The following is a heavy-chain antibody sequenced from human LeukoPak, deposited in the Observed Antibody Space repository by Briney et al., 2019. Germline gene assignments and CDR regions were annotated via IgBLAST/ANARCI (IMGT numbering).Heavy chain of an antibody. D-gene: IGHD3-10*01. J-gene: IGHJ5*02. CDR2: IYGSGTI. V-gene: IGHV4-38-2*02. CDR1: GYSISSGYY. Sequence: SETLSLTCTVSGYSISSGYYWGWIRQPPGKGLEWIGRIYGSGTITYNPSLESRVTMSVDTSKNQFSLKLRSVTAADTAVYYCARDSGTTGEVKFDPWGQGILVTVSS. CDR3: ARDSGTTGEVKFDP.